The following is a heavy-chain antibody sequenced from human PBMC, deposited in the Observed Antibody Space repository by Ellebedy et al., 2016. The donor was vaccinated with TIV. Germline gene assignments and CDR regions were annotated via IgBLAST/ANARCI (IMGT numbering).Heavy chain of an antibody. CDR3: ARGTAYYHRYFDD. Sequence: ASVKVSCKASGGTFNSHAISWVRQAPGQGLEWMGGITGMFRTVNYAQTFQGRVTITADAFMSTAYMDLSSLRSEDTAVYYCARGTAYYHRYFDDWGQGTLATVSS. J-gene: IGHJ4*02. V-gene: IGHV1-69*13. D-gene: IGHD3-10*01. CDR2: ITGMFRTV. CDR1: GGTFNSHA.